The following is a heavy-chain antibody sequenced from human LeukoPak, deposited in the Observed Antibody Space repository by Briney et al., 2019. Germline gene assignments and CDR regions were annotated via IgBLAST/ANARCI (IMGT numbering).Heavy chain of an antibody. Sequence: GGSLRLSCAASGFTFSSYGMHWVRQAPGKGLEWVAVIWYDGSNKYYADSVKGRFTISRDNSKNTLYLQMNSLRAEDTAVYYCARRTALRGPASFFDYWGQGTLVTVSS. J-gene: IGHJ4*02. CDR1: GFTFSSYG. D-gene: IGHD1-1*01. CDR3: ARRTALRGPASFFDY. CDR2: IWYDGSNK. V-gene: IGHV3-33*01.